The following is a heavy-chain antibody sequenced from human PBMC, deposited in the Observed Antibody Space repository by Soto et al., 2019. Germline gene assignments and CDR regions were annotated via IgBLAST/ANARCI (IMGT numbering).Heavy chain of an antibody. Sequence: GGSLRLSCAASGFTFSSYGMHWVRQAPGKGLEWVAVIWYDGSNKYYADSVKGRFTISRDNSKNTLYLQMNSLRAEDTAVYYCARAVGVPAANFYYYGMDVWGQGTTVTVSS. CDR3: ARAVGVPAANFYYYGMDV. D-gene: IGHD2-2*01. V-gene: IGHV3-33*01. J-gene: IGHJ6*02. CDR2: IWYDGSNK. CDR1: GFTFSSYG.